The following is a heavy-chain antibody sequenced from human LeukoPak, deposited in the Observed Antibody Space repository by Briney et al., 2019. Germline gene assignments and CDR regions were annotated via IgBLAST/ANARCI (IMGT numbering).Heavy chain of an antibody. D-gene: IGHD3-22*01. Sequence: GGSLSLSCAASGFTVSSNYMSWVRQAPGKGLEWVSVIYSGGRTYYADSVKGRFTISRDNSKNTLYLQMNSLRAEDTAVYYCAKDSRITMIVVVIPYYFDYWGQGTLVTVSS. CDR1: GFTVSSNY. CDR3: AKDSRITMIVVVIPYYFDY. V-gene: IGHV3-66*01. J-gene: IGHJ4*02. CDR2: IYSGGRT.